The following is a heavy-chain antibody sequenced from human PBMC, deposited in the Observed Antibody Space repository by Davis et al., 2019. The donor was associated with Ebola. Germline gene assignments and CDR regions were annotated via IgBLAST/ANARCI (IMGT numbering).Heavy chain of an antibody. V-gene: IGHV1-69*04. J-gene: IGHJ5*02. CDR2: IIPILGIA. D-gene: IGHD6-13*01. CDR3: ARVILIAAAHFDP. CDR1: GGTFSSYA. Sequence: SVKVSCKASGGTFSSYAISWVRQAPGQGLEWIGRIIPILGIANYAQKFQGRVTITADKSTSTAYMELSSLRSEDTAVYYCARVILIAAAHFDPWGQGTLVTVSS.